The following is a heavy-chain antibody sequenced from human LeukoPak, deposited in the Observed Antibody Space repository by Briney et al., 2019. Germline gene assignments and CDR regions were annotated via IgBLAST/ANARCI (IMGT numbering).Heavy chain of an antibody. Sequence: ASVKVSCKASGYTFTDYCMHWVRQAPGQGLEWMGWINPNSGGTNYAQKFQGRVTMTRDTSISTAYMELSRLRSDDTAVYYCARLSLGQLDTWRPRYYYYMDVWGKGTTVTVSS. V-gene: IGHV1-2*02. J-gene: IGHJ6*03. CDR2: INPNSGGT. D-gene: IGHD6-6*01. CDR3: ARLSLGQLDTWRPRYYYYMDV. CDR1: GYTFTDYC.